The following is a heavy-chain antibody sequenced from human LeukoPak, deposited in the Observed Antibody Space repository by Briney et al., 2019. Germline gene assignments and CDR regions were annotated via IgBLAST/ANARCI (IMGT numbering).Heavy chain of an antibody. CDR2: IYYSGST. CDR1: GGSISSGGYY. D-gene: IGHD3-3*01. Sequence: SQTLSLTCTVSGGSISSGGYYWSWIRQHPGKGLEWIGYIYYSGSTYYNPSLKSRVTISVDTSKNQFSLKLSSVTAADTAVYYCASEPKYYDFWSGYFKGAFDIWGQGTMVTVSS. CDR3: ASEPKYYDFWSGYFKGAFDI. J-gene: IGHJ3*02. V-gene: IGHV4-31*03.